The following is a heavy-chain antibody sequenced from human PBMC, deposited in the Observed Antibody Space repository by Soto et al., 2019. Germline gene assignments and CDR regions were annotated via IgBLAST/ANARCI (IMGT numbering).Heavy chain of an antibody. D-gene: IGHD3-16*01. CDR2: ISGSGDAT. CDR3: ARGAWGSIHDH. Sequence: EVQLLESGGGLVQPGGSLRLSCGASGFTFSSYGMSWVRQGPGKGLEWVADISGSGDATHYADSVKCHFTISRDNSKNTLFLQMNSLRAEDTAIYYCARGAWGSIHDHWGQGTLVIVSS. J-gene: IGHJ4*02. CDR1: GFTFSSYG. V-gene: IGHV3-23*01.